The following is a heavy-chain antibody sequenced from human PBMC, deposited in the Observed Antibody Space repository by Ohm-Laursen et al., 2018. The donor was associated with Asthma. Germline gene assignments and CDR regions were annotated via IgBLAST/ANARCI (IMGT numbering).Heavy chain of an antibody. CDR1: GGTFSSYA. J-gene: IGHJ6*02. CDR2: IIPIFGTA. Sequence: SSVKVSCKASGGTFSSYAISWVRQAPGQGLEWMGGIIPIFGTANYAQKFQGRVTITADESTSTAYMELSSLRSEDTAVYYCARGSWEMATIDYYYYGMDVWGQGTTVTVSS. CDR3: ARGSWEMATIDYYYYGMDV. V-gene: IGHV1-69*01. D-gene: IGHD5-24*01.